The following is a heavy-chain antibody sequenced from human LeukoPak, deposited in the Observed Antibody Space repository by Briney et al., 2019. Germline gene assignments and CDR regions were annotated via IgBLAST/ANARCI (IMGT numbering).Heavy chain of an antibody. D-gene: IGHD4-17*01. J-gene: IGHJ4*02. CDR1: GYTFTSYG. CDR3: ARDLESRVTTVTTSGDY. V-gene: IGHV1-18*01. Sequence: GASVKVSCKASGYTFTSYGISWVRQAPGQGLEWMGWISAYNGNTNYAQKLQGRVTMTTDTSTSTAYMELRSLRSDDTAVYYCARDLESRVTTVTTSGDYWGQGTLVTVSS. CDR2: ISAYNGNT.